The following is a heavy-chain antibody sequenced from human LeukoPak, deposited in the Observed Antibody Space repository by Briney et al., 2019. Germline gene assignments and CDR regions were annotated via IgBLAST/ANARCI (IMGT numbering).Heavy chain of an antibody. D-gene: IGHD2-2*01. V-gene: IGHV3-23*01. J-gene: IGHJ4*02. Sequence: PGGSLRLSCAASGFTFSSYAMSWVRQAPGKGLEWVSAISGSGGSTYYADSVKGRFTISRDNSKNTLYLQMNSLRAEDTAVYYCAAQRCIGYCSSTSYAEDYWGQGTLVTVSS. CDR2: ISGSGGST. CDR1: GFTFSSYA. CDR3: AAQRCIGYCSSTSYAEDY.